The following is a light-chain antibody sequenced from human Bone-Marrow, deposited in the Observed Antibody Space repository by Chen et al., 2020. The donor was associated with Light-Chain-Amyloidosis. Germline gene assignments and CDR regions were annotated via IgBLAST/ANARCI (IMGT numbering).Light chain of an antibody. CDR3: QVWDSSGDPVYV. J-gene: IGLJ1*01. CDR1: STESRS. V-gene: IGLV3-21*04. CDR2: YGF. Sequence: YVLTQPPSVSVAPGQTARITCGGDSTESRSEHWYQQRPGQALVMVIYYGFDRPSGISVRFSGSKSGNTATLTISRVEAGDEAEYYCQVWDSSGDPVYVFGAGTKVTVL.